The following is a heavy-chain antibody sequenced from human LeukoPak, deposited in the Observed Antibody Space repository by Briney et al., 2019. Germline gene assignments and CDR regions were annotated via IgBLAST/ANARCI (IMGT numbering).Heavy chain of an antibody. D-gene: IGHD5-18*01. J-gene: IGHJ4*02. V-gene: IGHV3-30*02. CDR1: GFTFSSYG. CDR3: AKDCCGYSYGSNFDY. CDR2: IRYDGSNK. Sequence: PGGSLRLSCAASGFTFSSYGMHWVRQAPGKGLEWVAFIRYDGSNKYYADSVKGRFTISRDNSKNTLYLQMNSLRAEDTAVYYCAKDCCGYSYGSNFDYWGQRTLVTVSS.